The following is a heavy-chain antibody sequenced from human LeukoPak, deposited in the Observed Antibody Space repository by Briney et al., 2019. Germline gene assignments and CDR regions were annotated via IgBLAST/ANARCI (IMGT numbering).Heavy chain of an antibody. CDR2: ISYDGSNK. V-gene: IGHV3-30-3*01. CDR3: ARDSGSYSFDY. CDR1: GFTFSSYA. Sequence: PGGSLRLSCAASGFTFSSYAMHWVRQAPGNGLEWVAVISYDGSNKYYADSVKGRFTISRDNSKNTLYLQMNSLRAEDTAVYYCARDSGSYSFDYWGQGTLVTVSS. D-gene: IGHD3-10*01. J-gene: IGHJ4*02.